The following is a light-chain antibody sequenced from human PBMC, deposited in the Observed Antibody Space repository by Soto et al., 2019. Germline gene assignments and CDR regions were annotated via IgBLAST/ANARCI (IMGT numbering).Light chain of an antibody. J-gene: IGKJ3*01. CDR2: DAS. Sequence: DIQMTQSPSSLSASVGDRVTITCQASQDISNYLNWYQQKPGKAPKLLIYDASNLETGVPSRFSRSGCGTDFTFNISSLQPEYIATYYCQQYDNLPPFTFRPGTKVDIK. V-gene: IGKV1-33*01. CDR3: QQYDNLPPFT. CDR1: QDISNY.